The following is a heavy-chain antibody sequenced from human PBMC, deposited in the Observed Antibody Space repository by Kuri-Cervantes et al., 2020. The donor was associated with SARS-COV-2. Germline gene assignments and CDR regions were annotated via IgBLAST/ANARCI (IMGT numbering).Heavy chain of an antibody. CDR1: AFTFSSYA. V-gene: IGHV3-30-3*01. CDR2: ISYDGSNK. CDR3: ARDRVGVHDY. D-gene: IGHD2-21*01. Sequence: GGSLRLSCAASAFTFSSYAMHWVRQAPGKGLEWVAIISYDGSNKYYADSVKGRFTISRDNSKHTLYLQMNSLRAEDTAVYYCARDRVGVHDYWGQGTLVTVSS. J-gene: IGHJ4*02.